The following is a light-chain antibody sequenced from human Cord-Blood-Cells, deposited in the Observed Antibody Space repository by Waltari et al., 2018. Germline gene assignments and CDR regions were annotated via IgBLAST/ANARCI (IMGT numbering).Light chain of an antibody. CDR1: QSVLSSSNNKTY. Sequence: DIVMTQSPDSLAVSLGERATTNGKSTQSVLSSSNNKTYLDWYQQKPGQPPKLLIYRASTRESGVPDRFSGSGSGTDFTLTISSLQAEDVAVYYCQQYYSTPITFGQGTRLEIK. V-gene: IGKV4-1*01. J-gene: IGKJ5*01. CDR3: QQYYSTPIT. CDR2: RAS.